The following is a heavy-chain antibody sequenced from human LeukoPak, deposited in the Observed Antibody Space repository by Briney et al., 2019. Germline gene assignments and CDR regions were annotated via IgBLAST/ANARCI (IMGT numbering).Heavy chain of an antibody. CDR2: ISAYNGNT. CDR3: AREGVRGAYYYYGMDV. CDR1: GYTFTSYG. D-gene: IGHD3-16*01. J-gene: IGHJ6*02. Sequence: ASVKVSCKASGYTFTSYGISWVRQAPGQGLEWMGWISAYNGNTNYAQKLQGRVTMTTDTSTSTAYMELRSLRSDDTAVYYCAREGVRGAYYYYGMDVWGQGTTVTVSS. V-gene: IGHV1-18*04.